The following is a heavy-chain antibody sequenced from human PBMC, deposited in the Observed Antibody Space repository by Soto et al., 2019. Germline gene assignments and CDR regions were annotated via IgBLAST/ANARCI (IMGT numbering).Heavy chain of an antibody. CDR2: IKSNSNGGTP. J-gene: IGHJ4*02. CDR3: TTTPLGYCSGSSCYSHFDY. V-gene: IGHV3-15*01. Sequence: EVQLVESGGGLVRPGGSLRLSCAASGVTFSDAWMNWVRQAPGKGLEWLGRIKSNSNGGTPDYAAPVKGTFTISRDYSKNTLYLQMNSLKTADTAVYYCTTTPLGYCSGSSCYSHFDYWGQGTLVTVSS. D-gene: IGHD2-2*01. CDR1: GVTFSDAW.